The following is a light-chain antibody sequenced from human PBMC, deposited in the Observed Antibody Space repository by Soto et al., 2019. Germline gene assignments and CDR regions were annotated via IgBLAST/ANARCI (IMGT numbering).Light chain of an antibody. CDR3: QHYSVCPPFS. J-gene: IGKJ2*03. V-gene: IGKV3-15*01. CDR2: GAS. Sequence: EIVLTQSPASLSVSPGDRATLSCRASQSVTSNLAWYQQKPGQPPRLLIYGASTRATGIPARFSGSGSGTEFTLTISSLQSEDFAVYFCQHYSVCPPFSFGQGTKLEIK. CDR1: QSVTSN.